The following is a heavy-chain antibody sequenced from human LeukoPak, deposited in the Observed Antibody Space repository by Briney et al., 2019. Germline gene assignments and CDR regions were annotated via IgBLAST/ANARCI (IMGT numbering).Heavy chain of an antibody. V-gene: IGHV4-59*08. CDR2: IYYSGST. Sequence: PSETLSLTCTVSGGSISSYYWSWIRQLPGKGLEWIGYIYYSGSTKYYPSLKSRVTISVDTSKNQFSLKLSSVTAADTAVYYCARSRAGDNFDAFEIWGQGTMVTVSS. CDR3: ARSRAGDNFDAFEI. D-gene: IGHD5-24*01. J-gene: IGHJ3*02. CDR1: GGSISSYY.